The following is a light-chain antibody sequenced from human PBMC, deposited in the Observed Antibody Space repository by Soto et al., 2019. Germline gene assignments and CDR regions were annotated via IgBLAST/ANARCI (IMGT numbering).Light chain of an antibody. CDR2: DNN. Sequence: QSVLTQPPSVSAAPGQRVTISCSGSSSNIGNNYVSWYQQLPGTAPKLLIYDNNKRPSGIPDRFSGSKSGASATLGITGLQTGDEADYHCETWDCSLSAVVFGGGTKLTVL. CDR3: ETWDCSLSAVV. J-gene: IGLJ2*01. CDR1: SSNIGNNY. V-gene: IGLV1-51*01.